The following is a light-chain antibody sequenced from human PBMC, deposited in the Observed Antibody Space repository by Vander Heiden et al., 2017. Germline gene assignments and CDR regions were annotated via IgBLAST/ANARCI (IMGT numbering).Light chain of an antibody. CDR1: SSDVGGYNY. CDR3: SSYTSSSTLGV. CDR2: DVS. Sequence: PAPTRPAAGSGSPGKPITISCTGTSSDVGGYNYVSWYQQHPGKAPKLMIYDVSNRPSGVSNRFSGSKSGNTASLTISGLQAEDEADYYCSSYTSSSTLGVFGGGTKLTVL. V-gene: IGLV2-14*01. J-gene: IGLJ2*01.